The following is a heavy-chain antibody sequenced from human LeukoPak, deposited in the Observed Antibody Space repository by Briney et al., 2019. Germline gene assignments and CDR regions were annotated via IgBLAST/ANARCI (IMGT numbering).Heavy chain of an antibody. CDR1: GDSVSSNGAA. V-gene: IGHV6-1*01. D-gene: IGHD1-1*01. J-gene: IGHJ4*02. CDR2: TYYRSKWYT. Sequence: SQTLSLTCAISGDSVSSNGAAWNWIRQSPSRGLEWLGRTYYRSKWYTDYAVSVKSRITINPDTSKNQFSLQLNSVTPEDTALYYCARGVELSNYFDYWGQGTLVTVSS. CDR3: ARGVELSNYFDY.